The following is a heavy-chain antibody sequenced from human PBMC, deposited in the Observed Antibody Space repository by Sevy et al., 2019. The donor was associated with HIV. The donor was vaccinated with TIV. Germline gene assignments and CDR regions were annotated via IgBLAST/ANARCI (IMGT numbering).Heavy chain of an antibody. CDR2: ISRGGTTT. V-gene: IGHV3-48*02. CDR3: ARDYDFWSGYTALSYYSLSYYYGMDV. CDR1: GLNFSKYS. Sequence: GESLKISCAASGLNFSKYSFNWVRQAPEKGLEWISHISRGGTTTYYAESVKGRFTVSRDNAKNSLYLQMSSLRDEDTAVYYCARDYDFWSGYTALSYYSLSYYYGMDVWGQGTTVTVSS. J-gene: IGHJ6*02. D-gene: IGHD3-3*01.